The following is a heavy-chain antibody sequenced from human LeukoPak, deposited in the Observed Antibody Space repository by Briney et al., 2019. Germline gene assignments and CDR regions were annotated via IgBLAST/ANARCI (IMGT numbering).Heavy chain of an antibody. D-gene: IGHD3-10*01. J-gene: IGHJ5*02. CDR3: ARHHSGGYYGSGSYWLPEGWFDP. CDR2: IYSGGST. CDR1: GFTVSSNY. Sequence: GGSLRLSCAASGFTVSSNYMSWVRQAPGKGLEWVSVIYSGGSTYYADSVKGRFTISRDNSKNTLYLQMNSLRAEDTAVYYCARHHSGGYYGSGSYWLPEGWFDPWGQGTLVTVSS. V-gene: IGHV3-66*04.